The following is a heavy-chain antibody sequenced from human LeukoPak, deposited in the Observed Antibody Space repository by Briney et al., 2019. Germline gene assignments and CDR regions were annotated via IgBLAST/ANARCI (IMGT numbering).Heavy chain of an antibody. Sequence: SESLSLTCAVYGGSFSGYYWSWIRQPPGKGLEWIGEISHSGSTKYYAALKSRVTILADSPKTQFSLKLSSVTAADTAVYYCARGHSPMTTKVSYLQHWGQGTLVTVSS. CDR3: ARGHSPMTTKVSYLQH. D-gene: IGHD4-17*01. J-gene: IGHJ1*01. CDR2: ISHSGST. CDR1: GGSFSGYY. V-gene: IGHV4-34*01.